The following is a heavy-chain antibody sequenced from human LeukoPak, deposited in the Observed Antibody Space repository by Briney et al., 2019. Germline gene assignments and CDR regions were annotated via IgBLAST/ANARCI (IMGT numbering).Heavy chain of an antibody. CDR1: GFTFSSYE. CDR3: ARTKEMATISYFDS. CDR2: IDSSGSTI. J-gene: IGHJ4*02. Sequence: GGSLRLSCAASGFTFSSYEMNWVRQAPGKGLEWVSYIDSSGSTIHYAGSVKGRFTISRDNAKNSLYLQMNNLRAEDTAVYYCARTKEMATISYFDSWGQGTLVTVSS. D-gene: IGHD5-24*01. V-gene: IGHV3-48*03.